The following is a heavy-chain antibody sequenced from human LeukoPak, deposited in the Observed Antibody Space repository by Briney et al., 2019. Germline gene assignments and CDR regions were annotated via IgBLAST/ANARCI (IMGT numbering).Heavy chain of an antibody. Sequence: SETLSLTCTVSGGSISSSSYYWGWIRQPPGKGLEWIGSIYYSGSTYYNPSLKSRATISVDTSKNQFSLKLSSVTAADTAVYYCAGSYGDYRMEFDYWGQGTLVTVSS. D-gene: IGHD4-17*01. J-gene: IGHJ4*02. CDR3: AGSYGDYRMEFDY. CDR1: GGSISSSSYY. V-gene: IGHV4-39*01. CDR2: IYYSGST.